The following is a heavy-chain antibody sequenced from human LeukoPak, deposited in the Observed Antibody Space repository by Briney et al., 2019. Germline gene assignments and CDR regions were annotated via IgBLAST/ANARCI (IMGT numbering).Heavy chain of an antibody. J-gene: IGHJ4*02. D-gene: IGHD5-18*01. CDR3: ARYSYGYGSGDY. CDR2: INHSGSI. CDR1: GGSFSGYY. V-gene: IGHV4-34*01. Sequence: PSETLSLTCAVYGGSFSGYYWSWIRQPPGKGLEWIGEINHSGSINYNPSLKSRVTISVDTSKNQFSLKLSSVTAADTAVYYCARYSYGYGSGDYWGQGTLVTVSS.